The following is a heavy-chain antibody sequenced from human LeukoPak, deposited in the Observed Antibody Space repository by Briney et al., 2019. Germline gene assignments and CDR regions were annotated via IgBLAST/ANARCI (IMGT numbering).Heavy chain of an antibody. CDR2: ISYDGSNG. Sequence: GGSLRLSCAASGFTFSSYGMHWVRQAPGKGLEWVAVISYDGSNGYYADSVKGRFTISRDNSKNTLYLQMNSLRAEDTAVYYCARPYSGSHSRGVDHWGQGTLVTVSS. CDR3: ARPYSGSHSRGVDH. V-gene: IGHV3-30*03. J-gene: IGHJ4*02. CDR1: GFTFSSYG. D-gene: IGHD1-26*01.